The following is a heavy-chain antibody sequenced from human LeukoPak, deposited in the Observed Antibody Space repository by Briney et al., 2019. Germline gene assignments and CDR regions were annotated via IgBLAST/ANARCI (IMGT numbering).Heavy chain of an antibody. CDR1: GFTFSSYG. D-gene: IGHD1-26*01. V-gene: IGHV3-33*01. Sequence: PGGSLRLSCAASGFTFSSYGMHWVRQAPGKGLEWVAVMWYDGSNKYYADSVKGRFTISRDNSKNTLYLQMNSLRAEDTAVYYCVRDTVGAFDPWGQGTLVTVSS. CDR2: MWYDGSNK. CDR3: VRDTVGAFDP. J-gene: IGHJ5*02.